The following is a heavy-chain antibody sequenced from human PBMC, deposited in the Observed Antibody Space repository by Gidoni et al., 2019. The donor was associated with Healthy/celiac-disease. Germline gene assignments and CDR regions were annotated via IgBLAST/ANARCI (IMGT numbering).Heavy chain of an antibody. CDR3: ARVGDGWLP. CDR2: IIPILGIA. D-gene: IGHD5-12*01. V-gene: IGHV1-69*04. J-gene: IGHJ4*02. CDR1: GGTFSSYA. Sequence: QVQLVQSGAEVKKPGSSVKVSCKASGGTFSSYALSWVRQAPGQGLEWMGRIIPILGIANYAQKFQGRVTITADKSTSTAYMELSSLRSEDTAVYYCARVGDGWLPWGQGTLVTVSS.